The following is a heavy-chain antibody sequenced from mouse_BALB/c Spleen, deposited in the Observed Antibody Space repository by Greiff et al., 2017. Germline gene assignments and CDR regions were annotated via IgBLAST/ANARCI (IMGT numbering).Heavy chain of an antibody. V-gene: IGHV1S81*02. CDR3: ARRDYGNYDYY. CDR1: GYTFTSYW. Sequence: VQLQQPGAELVKPGASVKLSCKASGYTFTSYWMHWVKQRPGQGLEWIGEINPSNGRTNYNEKFKSKATLTVDKSSSTAYMQLSSLTSEDSAVYYCARRDYGNYDYYGGQGTTLTVSS. CDR2: INPSNGRT. J-gene: IGHJ2*01. D-gene: IGHD2-1*01.